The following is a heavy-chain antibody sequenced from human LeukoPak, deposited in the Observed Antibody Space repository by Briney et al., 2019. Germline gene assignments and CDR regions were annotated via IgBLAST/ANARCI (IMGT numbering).Heavy chain of an antibody. CDR2: FSRSGPDT. D-gene: IGHD6-13*01. Sequence: GGSLRLSCAASGFTFGSSAMSWVRQAPGKGPEWVSTFSRSGPDTYYADSVKGRFTIFRDNSKNTLYLQMNSLRAEDTAVYYCAKGSLDSWYYFDYWGQGTLVTVSS. CDR3: AKGSLDSWYYFDY. CDR1: GFTFGSSA. V-gene: IGHV3-23*01. J-gene: IGHJ4*02.